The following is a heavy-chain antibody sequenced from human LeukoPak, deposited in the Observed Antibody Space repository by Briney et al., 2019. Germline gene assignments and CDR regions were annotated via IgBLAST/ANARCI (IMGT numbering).Heavy chain of an antibody. Sequence: SETLSLTCTVSGGSISSYYWSWIRQPPGKGLEWIGYIYYSGSTNYNPSLKSRVTISVDTSKNQFSLKLSSVTAADTAVYYCARGIVGAIPARYYYYGMDVWGQGTTVTVSS. CDR2: IYYSGST. J-gene: IGHJ6*02. CDR3: ARGIVGAIPARYYYYGMDV. V-gene: IGHV4-59*01. D-gene: IGHD1-26*01. CDR1: GGSISSYY.